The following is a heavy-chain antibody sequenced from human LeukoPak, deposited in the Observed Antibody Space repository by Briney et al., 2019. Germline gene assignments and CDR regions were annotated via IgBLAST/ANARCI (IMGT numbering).Heavy chain of an antibody. V-gene: IGHV4-59*07. CDR1: GASISCYY. J-gene: IGHJ3*01. Sequence: TPSAPLSLSCTAAGASISCYYRSLIRPPPGKGLEWSGIIYNSRSTNYTPSLKSRVTISIDTSKNPFSLQMSSVTAADTAVYYCARVGRLLWFVELSLAFDLWGEGTMVTVSS. CDR3: ARVGRLLWFVELSLAFDL. D-gene: IGHD3-10*01. CDR2: IYNSRST.